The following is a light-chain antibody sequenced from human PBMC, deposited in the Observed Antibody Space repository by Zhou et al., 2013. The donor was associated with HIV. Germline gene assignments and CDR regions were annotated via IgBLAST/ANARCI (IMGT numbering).Light chain of an antibody. CDR1: QGISES. CDR2: ATS. CDR3: QQSYSTPYS. V-gene: IGKV1-NL1*01. Sequence: DIQMTQSPTSLPASVGDRVTITCRASQGISESLAWYQQKPGKAPKLLLYATSRLENGVPPRFSGSGSGTDYTLTISTLQPEDFATYYCQQSYSTPYSFGQGTKXEIK. J-gene: IGKJ2*03.